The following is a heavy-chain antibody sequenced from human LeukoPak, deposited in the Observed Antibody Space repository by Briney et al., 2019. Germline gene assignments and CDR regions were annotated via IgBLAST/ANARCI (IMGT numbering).Heavy chain of an antibody. CDR2: INHSGNT. CDR3: ARQDPDYVGGSRDAFDI. J-gene: IGHJ3*02. Sequence: MASETLSLTCAVYGGSFSGYYWSWIRQTPRKGLEWIGEINHSGNTNYNASLKSRVTISVDTSKNQFSLKMSFVTAAETAVYYCARQDPDYVGGSRDAFDIWGQGTMVTVSS. D-gene: IGHD3-16*01. CDR1: GGSFSGYY. V-gene: IGHV4-34*01.